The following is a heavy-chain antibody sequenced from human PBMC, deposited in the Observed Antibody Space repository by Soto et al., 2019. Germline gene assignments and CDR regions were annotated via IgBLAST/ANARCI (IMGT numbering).Heavy chain of an antibody. CDR1: GFTFSSYA. V-gene: IGHV3-23*01. CDR3: AKEYEYSSSWERIDY. J-gene: IGHJ4*02. D-gene: IGHD6-13*01. Sequence: EVQLLESGGGLVQPGGSLRLSCAASGFTFSSYAMSWVRQAPGKGLEWVSAISGSGISTYYADSVKGRFTISRDNSKNTVYLQTNSLRAEDTAVYYCAKEYEYSSSWERIDYWGQGTLVTVSS. CDR2: ISGSGIST.